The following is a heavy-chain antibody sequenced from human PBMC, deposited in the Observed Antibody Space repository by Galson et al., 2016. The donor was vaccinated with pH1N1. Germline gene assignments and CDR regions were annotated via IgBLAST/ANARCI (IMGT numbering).Heavy chain of an antibody. D-gene: IGHD6-13*01. CDR1: GFTLSDYY. Sequence: SLRLSCAASGFTLSDYYMDWIRETPERGLEWLSSIGSSGNVAYADSVKGRFTISRDNAKNSLYLQMNSLRAEDTAVYYCARAIGAGDCYWGQGTLVTVSS. CDR3: ARAIGAGDCY. CDR2: IGSSGNV. V-gene: IGHV3-69-1*01. J-gene: IGHJ1*01.